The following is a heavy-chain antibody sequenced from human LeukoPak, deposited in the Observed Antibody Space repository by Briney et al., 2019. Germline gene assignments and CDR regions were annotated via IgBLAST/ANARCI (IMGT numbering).Heavy chain of an antibody. V-gene: IGHV4-34*01. CDR1: GGSISGYY. D-gene: IGHD3-22*01. Sequence: KSSETLSLTCAVYGGSISGYYWSWIRQPPGKGLEWIGEINHSGSTNYNPSLKSRVTISVDTSKNQFSLKLSSVTAADTAVYYCARGDTYYYDSSGPIGYWGQGTLVTVSS. J-gene: IGHJ4*02. CDR2: INHSGST. CDR3: ARGDTYYYDSSGPIGY.